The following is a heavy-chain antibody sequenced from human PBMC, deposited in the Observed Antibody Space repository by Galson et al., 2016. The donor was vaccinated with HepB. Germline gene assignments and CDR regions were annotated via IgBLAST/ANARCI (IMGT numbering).Heavy chain of an antibody. V-gene: IGHV4-61*01. CDR2: IYYSGST. CDR3: AREIAVAGHDAFDI. D-gene: IGHD6-19*01. CDR1: GGSVSSGSYY. Sequence: SETLSLTCTVSGGSVSSGSYYWSWIRQPPGKGLEWIGYIYYSGSTNYNPSLKSRVTISVGTPKNQFSLKLSSVTAADTAVYYCAREIAVAGHDAFDIWGQAKMVTASS. J-gene: IGHJ3*02.